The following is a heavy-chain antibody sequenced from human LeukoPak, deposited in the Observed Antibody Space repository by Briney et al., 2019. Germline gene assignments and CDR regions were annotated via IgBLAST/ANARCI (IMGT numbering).Heavy chain of an antibody. CDR1: GGTFSSYA. Sequence: SVKVSCKASGGTFSSYAISWVRQAPGQGLEWMGGIIPIFGTANYAQKFQGRVTITTDTSASTAYMELSSLRSEDTALYFCARDLIVYGSGSYFDYWGQGTLVTVSS. V-gene: IGHV1-69*05. J-gene: IGHJ4*02. CDR3: ARDLIVYGSGSYFDY. CDR2: IIPIFGTA. D-gene: IGHD3-10*01.